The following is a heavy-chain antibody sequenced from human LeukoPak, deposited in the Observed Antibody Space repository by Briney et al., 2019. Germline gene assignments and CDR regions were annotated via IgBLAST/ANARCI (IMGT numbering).Heavy chain of an antibody. V-gene: IGHV3-48*03. CDR3: ARDDVLSLGISFDL. CDR1: GFTFTTYE. J-gene: IGHJ2*01. D-gene: IGHD3-10*02. CDR2: ISGSGSSI. Sequence: GGSLRLSFAASGFTFTTYEMNWVRQAPGKGLEWVSYISGSGSSIYYAASVEGRFTISRDNAKHSLYLQMNSLRAEDTAVYYCARDDVLSLGISFDLWGRGTLVTVSS.